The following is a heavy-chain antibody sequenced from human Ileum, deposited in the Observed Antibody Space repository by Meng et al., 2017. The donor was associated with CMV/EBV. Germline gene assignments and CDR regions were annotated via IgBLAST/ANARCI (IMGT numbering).Heavy chain of an antibody. CDR1: GYIFSTYI. Sequence: SGYIFSTYIITWVRQDPGQGLEWIGWISAYNGNTNYAQSFQGRVTMTTDTSTSTAYMDLGSLTSDDTAIYYCARGAEQWLEMPLAYWGQGTLVTVSS. CDR3: ARGAEQWLEMPLAY. J-gene: IGHJ4*02. D-gene: IGHD6-19*01. V-gene: IGHV1-18*04. CDR2: ISAYNGNT.